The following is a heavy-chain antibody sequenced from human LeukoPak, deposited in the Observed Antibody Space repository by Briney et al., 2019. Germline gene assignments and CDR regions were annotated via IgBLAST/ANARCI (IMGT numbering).Heavy chain of an antibody. Sequence: SVKVSCKTSGGSLNSYTMNWVRQAPGQGLEWLGDFIPTLGITKSAQKFQGRVTVTTDESTSTAYMEVSGLTSEDTAVYHCAGLRSAQTFEIWGQGTMITVSS. D-gene: IGHD2-15*01. CDR3: AGLRSAQTFEI. CDR2: FIPTLGIT. V-gene: IGHV1-69*16. J-gene: IGHJ3*02. CDR1: GGSLNSYT.